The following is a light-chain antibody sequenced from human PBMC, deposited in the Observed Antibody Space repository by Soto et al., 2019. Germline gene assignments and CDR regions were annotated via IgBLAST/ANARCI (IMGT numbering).Light chain of an antibody. V-gene: IGKV3-11*01. CDR1: QSVSSY. Sequence: EIVLTQSPAPLSLSPGEIATLSCRASQSVSSYLAWYQQKPGQAPRLLIYDASNMATGIPARVSCSGSGTDFTLTISSLEPEEFAFYCCQQRSNWPPLTFCAGTKDDIK. J-gene: IGKJ4*01. CDR2: DAS. CDR3: QQRSNWPPLT.